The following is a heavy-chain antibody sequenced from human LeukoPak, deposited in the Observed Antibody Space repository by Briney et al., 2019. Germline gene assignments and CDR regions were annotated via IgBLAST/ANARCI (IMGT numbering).Heavy chain of an antibody. CDR2: IYYSGST. CDR3: ARSRAVYSYADY. V-gene: IGHV4-39*07. Sequence: PSETLSLTCTVSAGSITSSSYYWGWIRQPPGKGLEGIGSIYYSGSTYYNPSLKSRVTISVDTSKNQFSLKLSSVTAADTAVYYCARSRAVYSYADYWGQGTLVTVSS. CDR1: AGSITSSSYY. D-gene: IGHD5-18*01. J-gene: IGHJ4*02.